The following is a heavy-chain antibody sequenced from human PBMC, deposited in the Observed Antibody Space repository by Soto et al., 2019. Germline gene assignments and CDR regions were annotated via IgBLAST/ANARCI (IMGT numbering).Heavy chain of an antibody. Sequence: SETLSLTCAVYGGSFSGYYWSWIRQPPGKGLEWIGEINHSGSTNYNPSLKSRVTISVDTSKNQFSLKLSSVTAADTAAYYCARGPLRYCSGGSCYSRVYYYYYGMDVWGQGTTVTVSS. J-gene: IGHJ6*02. CDR1: GGSFSGYY. CDR3: ARGPLRYCSGGSCYSRVYYYYYGMDV. D-gene: IGHD2-15*01. V-gene: IGHV4-34*01. CDR2: INHSGST.